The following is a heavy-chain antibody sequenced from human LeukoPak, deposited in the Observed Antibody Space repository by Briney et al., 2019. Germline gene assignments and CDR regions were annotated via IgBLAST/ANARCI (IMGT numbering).Heavy chain of an antibody. D-gene: IGHD3-3*01. Sequence: SETLSLTCTVSGGSISSHYWSWIRQPPGKGLEWIGYIYYSGSTNYNPSLKSRVTISVDTSKNQFSLKLSSVTAADTAVYYCALTRYDFWSGETYYFDYWGQGTLVTVSS. V-gene: IGHV4-59*11. CDR2: IYYSGST. J-gene: IGHJ4*02. CDR3: ALTRYDFWSGETYYFDY. CDR1: GGSISSHY.